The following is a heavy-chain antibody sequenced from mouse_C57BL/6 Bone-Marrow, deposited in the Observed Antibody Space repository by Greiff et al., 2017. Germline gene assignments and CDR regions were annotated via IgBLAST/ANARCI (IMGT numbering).Heavy chain of an antibody. V-gene: IGHV1-72*01. Sequence: VKLQQPGAELVKPGASVKLSCKASGYTFTSYWMHWVKQRPGRGLEWIGRIDPNSGGTKYNEKFKSKAPLTVDKPSSTAYMQLSSLTSEDSAVYYCAREGITTVVARDWYFDVWGTGTTVTVSS. D-gene: IGHD1-1*01. J-gene: IGHJ1*03. CDR1: GYTFTSYW. CDR3: AREGITTVVARDWYFDV. CDR2: IDPNSGGT.